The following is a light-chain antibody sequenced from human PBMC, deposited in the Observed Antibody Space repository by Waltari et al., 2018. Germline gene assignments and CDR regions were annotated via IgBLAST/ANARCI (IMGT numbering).Light chain of an antibody. J-gene: IGLJ3*02. CDR2: GND. CDR3: AAWDDSLNGPV. Sequence: QSVLTQPPSASGTPGQRVTISCSGSSSNIGSNTVNWYLQLPGTAPKLLIYGNDQRPSGVPYRVSGSKSGTSASLAISGLQSEDEADDYCAAWDDSLNGPVFGGGTKLTVV. CDR1: SSNIGSNT. V-gene: IGLV1-44*01.